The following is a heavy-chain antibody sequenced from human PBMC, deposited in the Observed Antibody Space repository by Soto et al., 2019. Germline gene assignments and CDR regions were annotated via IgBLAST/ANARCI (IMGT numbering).Heavy chain of an antibody. CDR2: IWRLGGNI. V-gene: IGHV3-33*01. D-gene: IGHD2-21*02. J-gene: IGHJ4*02. Sequence: QVQLVESGGGVVQPGGSLRLSCAASGFNFSTYAMHWVRQAPGKGLEWVAVIWRLGGNIRYADSVKGRFTISRDNSKNTLWLQMNGLKAEDTAIYYCARDDYYNFYYFDYWGQGTLVTVSS. CDR1: GFNFSTYA. CDR3: ARDDYYNFYYFDY.